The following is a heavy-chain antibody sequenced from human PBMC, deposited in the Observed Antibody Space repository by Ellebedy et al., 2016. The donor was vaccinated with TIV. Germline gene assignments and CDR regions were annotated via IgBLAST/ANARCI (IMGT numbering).Heavy chain of an antibody. D-gene: IGHD6-19*01. CDR2: LTTGGVT. CDR3: ARVEVGRSGPSNGMDV. CDR1: GFTFSTYA. J-gene: IGHJ6*02. V-gene: IGHV3-23*01. Sequence: GESLKISCVVSGFTFSTYAMRWFRQAPGKGLEWVSALTTGGVTFYADSVKGRFTISRDSSKNTLYLQMNSLRVEDTAVYYCARVEVGRSGPSNGMDVWGQGTTVTVSS.